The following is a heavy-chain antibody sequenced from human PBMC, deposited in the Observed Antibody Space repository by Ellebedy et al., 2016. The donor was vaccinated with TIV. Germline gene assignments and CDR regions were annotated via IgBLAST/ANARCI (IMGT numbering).Heavy chain of an antibody. CDR1: GGPFSGYD. Sequence: SETLSLXXAVYGGPFSGYDWTRIRQCPGKGQKVIVEIHQGGGVRYSPSLKSRVTISVDTSKNQFSLKLSSLTAADTAVYYCAKDRYGMGGLFDSWGQGTLVTVSS. CDR3: AKDRYGMGGLFDS. CDR2: IHQGGGV. V-gene: IGHV4-34*01. D-gene: IGHD1-26*01. J-gene: IGHJ4*02.